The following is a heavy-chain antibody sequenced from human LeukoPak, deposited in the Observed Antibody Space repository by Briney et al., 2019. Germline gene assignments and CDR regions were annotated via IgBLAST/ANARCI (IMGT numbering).Heavy chain of an antibody. J-gene: IGHJ3*02. D-gene: IGHD3-3*01. CDR3: ARAYDFWNGYLVEAFDI. Sequence: GGSLRLSCAASGFTFSDYYMSWIRQAPGKGLEWVSYISSSGSTIYYADSVKGRFTISRDNAKNSLYLQMNSLRAEDTAVYYCARAYDFWNGYLVEAFDIWGQGTMVTVSS. CDR2: ISSSGSTI. V-gene: IGHV3-11*01. CDR1: GFTFSDYY.